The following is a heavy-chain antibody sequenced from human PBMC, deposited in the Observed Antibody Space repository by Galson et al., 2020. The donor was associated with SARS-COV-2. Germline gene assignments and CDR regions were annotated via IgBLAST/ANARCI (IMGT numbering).Heavy chain of an antibody. Sequence: GGSLRLSCAASGFTFSSYGMHWVRQAPGKGLEWVAVIWYDGSNKYYADSVKGRFTISRDNSKNTLYLQMNSLRAEDTAVYYCARDGEGELTPIYYFDYWGQGTLVTVSS. CDR3: ARDGEGELTPIYYFDY. CDR1: GFTFSSYG. CDR2: IWYDGSNK. V-gene: IGHV3-33*01. J-gene: IGHJ4*02. D-gene: IGHD1-26*01.